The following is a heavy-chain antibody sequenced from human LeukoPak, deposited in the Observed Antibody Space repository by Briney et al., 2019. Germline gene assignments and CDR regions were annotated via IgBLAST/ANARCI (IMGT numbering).Heavy chain of an antibody. CDR1: GFTVSSNY. V-gene: IGHV3-7*05. CDR2: IKRDGSEK. Sequence: GGSLRLSCAASGFTVSSNYMNWVRQAPGKGLEWVANIKRDGSEKYYVDSVKGRFTISRDNAKNSLYLQMNSLRVEDTAVYYCARGQYSSSLYYFEYWGQGTLVTVSS. D-gene: IGHD6-13*01. J-gene: IGHJ4*02. CDR3: ARGQYSSSLYYFEY.